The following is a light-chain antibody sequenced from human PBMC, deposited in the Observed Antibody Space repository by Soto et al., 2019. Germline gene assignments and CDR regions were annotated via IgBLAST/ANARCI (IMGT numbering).Light chain of an antibody. J-gene: IGLJ3*02. CDR2: DVS. V-gene: IGLV2-11*01. Sequence: QSALTQPRSVSGSPGQSVTISCTGTSSDVGAYNYVSWYQQHPGKAPKLIIYDVSKRPSGVPDRFSGSKSGNTASLTIPGLQADDEADYYCCSYAGRYTLWVFGGGTKLTVL. CDR3: CSYAGRYTLWV. CDR1: SSDVGAYNY.